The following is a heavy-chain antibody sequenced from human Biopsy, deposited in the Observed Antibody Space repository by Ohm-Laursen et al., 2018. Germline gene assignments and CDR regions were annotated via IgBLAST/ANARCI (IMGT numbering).Heavy chain of an antibody. CDR2: LWYDGTNK. J-gene: IGHJ3*02. V-gene: IGHV3-33*01. CDR1: GFSFSSYG. Sequence: SLRLSCAASGFSFSSYGMHWARQAPGKGLEWVAVLWYDGTNKYYADSVKGRFTISRDNSKNTLYLQMNSLRAEDTAMYYCARPTNARAGGAPFDIWGQGTMVTVSS. D-gene: IGHD1-1*01. CDR3: ARPTNARAGGAPFDI.